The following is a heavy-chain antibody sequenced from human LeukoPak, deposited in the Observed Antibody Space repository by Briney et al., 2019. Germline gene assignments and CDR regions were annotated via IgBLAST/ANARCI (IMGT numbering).Heavy chain of an antibody. CDR2: VTGSGSTT. V-gene: IGHV3-23*01. Sequence: HPGGSLRLSCAASGFTFSNFAMTWVRQAPGKGLEWVSDVTGSGSTTYYADSVKGRFTVSRDNSKNTLYLQMNSLRAEDTAVYYCAKAQLWLRDWGQGTLVTVSS. J-gene: IGHJ4*02. D-gene: IGHD5-18*01. CDR3: AKAQLWLRD. CDR1: GFTFSNFA.